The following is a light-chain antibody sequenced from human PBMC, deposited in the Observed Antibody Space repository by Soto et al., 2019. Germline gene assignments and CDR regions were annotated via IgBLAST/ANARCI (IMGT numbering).Light chain of an antibody. J-gene: IGKJ5*01. CDR2: GAS. CDR1: QSVSSSY. Sequence: EIVLTQSPGTLSLSPGERATLSCRASQSVSSSYLAWYQQKPGQAPRLLIYGASSRATGIPDRFSGSGSGTDFSLTISRLAREDFAVYYCQQYGSSPVTFGQGTRLEIK. CDR3: QQYGSSPVT. V-gene: IGKV3-20*01.